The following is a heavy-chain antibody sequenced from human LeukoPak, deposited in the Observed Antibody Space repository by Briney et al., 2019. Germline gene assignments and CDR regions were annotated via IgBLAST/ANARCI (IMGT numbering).Heavy chain of an antibody. D-gene: IGHD5/OR15-5a*01. V-gene: IGHV3-23*01. J-gene: IGHJ4*02. CDR2: ISGSGSSS. Sequence: PGGSLRLSCAASGFTFSNYGMSWVRQAPGKGLEWVSAISGSGSSSYYADSVKGRFTISRDNSKNTLYLQINSLRAEDTAIYYCAKDQRTMSTFDYWGQGTLVTVSS. CDR1: GFTFSNYG. CDR3: AKDQRTMSTFDY.